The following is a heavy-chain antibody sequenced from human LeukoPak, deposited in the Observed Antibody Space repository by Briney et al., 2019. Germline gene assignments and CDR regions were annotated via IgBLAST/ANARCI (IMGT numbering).Heavy chain of an antibody. CDR2: ISAYNGNT. V-gene: IGHV1-18*01. D-gene: IGHD5-12*01. CDR3: ARDRGIVATTHFDY. CDR1: GYTFTSYG. Sequence: ASVKVSCKASGYTFTSYGISWVRQTPGQGLEWMGWISAYNGNTNYAQKLQGRVTMTTDTSTSTAYMELRSLRSDDTAVYYCARDRGIVATTHFDYWGQGTLVTVSS. J-gene: IGHJ4*02.